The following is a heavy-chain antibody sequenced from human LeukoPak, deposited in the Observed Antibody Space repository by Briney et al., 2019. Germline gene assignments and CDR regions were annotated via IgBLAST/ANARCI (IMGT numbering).Heavy chain of an antibody. D-gene: IGHD3-16*01. V-gene: IGHV3-15*01. CDR3: TTLGVMDLP. J-gene: IGHJ4*02. Sequence: GGSLRLSCAASGFTYSNAWMSWVRQDPGKGLEWVARVKSKIDGETVDYAAPVKGRFTISRDDSINTLYLQMNTLKIEDTAVYYCTTLGVMDLPWGQGTLVTVSS. CDR2: VKSKIDGETV. CDR1: GFTYSNAW.